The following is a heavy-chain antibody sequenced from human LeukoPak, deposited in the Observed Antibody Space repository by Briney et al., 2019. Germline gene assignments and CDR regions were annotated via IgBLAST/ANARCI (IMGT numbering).Heavy chain of an antibody. CDR3: ARVLAIFGLDTTDFYMDV. CDR1: GASISSHY. D-gene: IGHD3/OR15-3a*01. Sequence: SETLSLTCAVSGASISSHYSSWIRQPPGKGLEWIGYTSGSISDNPSLKSRVAVSVDPSQNQVSLSLTSVTAADTAVYYCARVLAIFGLDTTDFYMDVWGKGTTVTVSS. J-gene: IGHJ6*03. V-gene: IGHV4-59*11. CDR2: TSGSI.